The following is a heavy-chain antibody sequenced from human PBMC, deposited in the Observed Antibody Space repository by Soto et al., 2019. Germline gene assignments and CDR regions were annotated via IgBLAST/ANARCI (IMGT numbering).Heavy chain of an antibody. J-gene: IGHJ6*02. CDR2: IIPITATA. D-gene: IGHD2-2*01. CDR1: GGTFGSYA. V-gene: IGHV1-69*01. CDR3: ARSQGSSTSLEIYYYYYYGMDV. Sequence: QVQLVQSGAEVKKPGSSVKVSCKASGGTFGSYAISWVRQAPGQALEWMGGIIPITATANYAQKFQGRVTITADESTSTASMQLSSLRSEDTAVYYCARSQGSSTSLEIYYYYYYGMDVWGQGTTVTVSS.